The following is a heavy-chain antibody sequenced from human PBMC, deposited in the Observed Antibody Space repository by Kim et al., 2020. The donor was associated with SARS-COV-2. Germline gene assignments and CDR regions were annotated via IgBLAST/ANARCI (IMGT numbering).Heavy chain of an antibody. V-gene: IGHV1-2*06. CDR1: GYTFSGYY. J-gene: IGHJ4*02. CDR2: IDPNSGDT. D-gene: IGHD5-12*01. Sequence: ASVKVSCKASGYTFSGYYIHWVRQAPGQGLEWMGRIDPNSGDTDYAQRFQGRVTMTVDTSISTAYMELRSLRSDDTAAYFCVSGYDSFSFDYWGQGTLVT. CDR3: VSGYDSFSFDY.